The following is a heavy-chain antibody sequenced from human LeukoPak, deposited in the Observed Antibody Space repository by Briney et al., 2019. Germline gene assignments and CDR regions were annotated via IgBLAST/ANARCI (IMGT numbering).Heavy chain of an antibody. CDR1: GGSFSGYF. J-gene: IGHJ4*02. CDR2: INHGGST. V-gene: IGHV4-34*01. Sequence: SETLSLTCGVYGGSFSGYFWNWIRQSPGKGLEWIGEINHGGSTNYNPSLKSRVTMSVDTSKNQFSLKLSSVTAADTAVYYCARGGGDGRVAWGVHLDFDRRGQGTLVTVSS. CDR3: ARGGGDGRVAWGVHLDFDR. D-gene: IGHD3-10*01.